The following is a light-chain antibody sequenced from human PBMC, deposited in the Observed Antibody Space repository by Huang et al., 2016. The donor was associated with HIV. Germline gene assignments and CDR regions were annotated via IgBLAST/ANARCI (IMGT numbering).Light chain of an antibody. CDR2: AAS. CDR3: QQLHTYPIT. J-gene: IGKJ5*01. CDR1: QDIGTS. V-gene: IGKV1-9*01. Sequence: QLNQSPSYLSASVGDTVIIPCRARQDIGTSLAWYQHRTGRAPKLLISAASTLQTGVPSLFSVHSAGTYFTLFLTNPLPEDFSTYYCQQLHTYPITFGQGTRLDMK.